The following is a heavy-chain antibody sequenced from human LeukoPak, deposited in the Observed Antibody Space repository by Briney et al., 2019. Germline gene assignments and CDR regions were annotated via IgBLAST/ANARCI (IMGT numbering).Heavy chain of an antibody. V-gene: IGHV1-69*13. D-gene: IGHD5-12*01. J-gene: IGHJ5*02. CDR1: GGTFSNYA. Sequence: ASVKVCCKASGGTFSNYAITWVRQAPGQGLQWVGRVVPIFGTTSYAQNFQGRATVSADESTNTAYMELNNLQSEDTAVYYCARDQGMLATWGWFDPWGQGTLVTVSS. CDR3: ARDQGMLATWGWFDP. CDR2: VVPIFGTT.